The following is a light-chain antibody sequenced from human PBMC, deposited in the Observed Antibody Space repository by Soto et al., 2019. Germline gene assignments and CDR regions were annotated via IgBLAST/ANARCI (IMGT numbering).Light chain of an antibody. J-gene: IGKJ4*02. Sequence: VITQSPATLSVSPGERATLSCRASQSISSNLARYQQKPGQAPRLLMFRTSSRATGFPARFSGSGSGTEFNLTISSLQSEDFGVYYCQQYNNWPRATFGGGTKVDIK. V-gene: IGKV3-15*01. CDR3: QQYNNWPRAT. CDR1: QSISSN. CDR2: RTS.